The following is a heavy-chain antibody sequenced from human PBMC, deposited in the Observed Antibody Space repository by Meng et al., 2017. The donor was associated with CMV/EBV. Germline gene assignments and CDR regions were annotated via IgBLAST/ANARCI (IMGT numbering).Heavy chain of an antibody. V-gene: IGHV4-39*07. D-gene: IGHD1-14*01. Sequence: SETLSLTCNVSGGSIRSTTNYWGWVRQPPGRGLEWIGSIYYSGTTYYSSSLKSRVTLSLDTSKNQFSLRLSSVTAADSTVYDCATARDHTSFYSGMDVWGQGTTVTVSS. J-gene: IGHJ6*02. CDR3: ATARDHTSFYSGMDV. CDR2: IYYSGTT. CDR1: GGSIRSTTNY.